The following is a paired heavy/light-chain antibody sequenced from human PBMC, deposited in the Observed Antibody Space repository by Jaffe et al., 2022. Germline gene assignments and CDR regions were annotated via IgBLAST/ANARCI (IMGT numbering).Light chain of an antibody. CDR2: GAS. J-gene: IGKJ1*01. CDR3: QQYSDWPKT. CDR1: QSVSSK. V-gene: IGKV3-15*01. Sequence: EIVMTQSPATLSVSSGERATLSCRASQSVSSKLAWYQQKPGHPPRLLIYGASTRATGLPARFSGSGSGTEFTLTISSLQSEDFAVYYCQQYSDWPKTFGQGTKVEIK.
Heavy chain of an antibody. V-gene: IGHV3-23*01. Sequence: EVQLLESGGGLVQPGGSLRLSCAASGFSFSSYAMAWVRQAPGKGLEWVSVITNSGDSTTSADSLKGRFAISRDNSNNMLFLQMNNLRPEDTAVYYCAKDQPTQMYPYDSGSFDYWGQGTLATVSS. J-gene: IGHJ4*02. CDR2: ITNSGDST. D-gene: IGHD6-19*01. CDR1: GFSFSSYA. CDR3: AKDQPTQMYPYDSGSFDY.